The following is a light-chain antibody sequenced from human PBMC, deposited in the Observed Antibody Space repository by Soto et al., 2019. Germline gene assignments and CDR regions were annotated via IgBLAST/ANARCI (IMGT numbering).Light chain of an antibody. Sequence: EIVMTQSPATLSVSPGERATLSCRASQSVSSDLAWYHQKPGQAPRLLIYSASTRATGIPARLSGSGSGTEFTLTINSLQSEDFAVYYCQQYNNWPRTFGQGTKVEIK. J-gene: IGKJ1*01. CDR2: SAS. CDR3: QQYNNWPRT. V-gene: IGKV3-15*01. CDR1: QSVSSD.